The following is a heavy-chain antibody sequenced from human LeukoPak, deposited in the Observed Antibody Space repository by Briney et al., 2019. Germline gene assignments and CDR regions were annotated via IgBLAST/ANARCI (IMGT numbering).Heavy chain of an antibody. CDR2: INAGNGNT. Sequence: GASVKVSCKASGYTFTDYAIHWVRQAPGQRLEWMGWINAGNGNTKYSQKFQGRVTITRDTSASTAYMELSSLRSEDTAVYYCARDLSPHPPPDYSANWFDPWGQGTLVTVSS. D-gene: IGHD4-11*01. CDR3: ARDLSPHPPPDYSANWFDP. V-gene: IGHV1-3*01. CDR1: GYTFTDYA. J-gene: IGHJ5*02.